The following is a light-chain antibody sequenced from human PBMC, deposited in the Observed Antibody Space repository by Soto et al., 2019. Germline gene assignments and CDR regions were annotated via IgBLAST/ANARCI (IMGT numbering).Light chain of an antibody. CDR2: SNN. CDR1: SSNIGSNY. J-gene: IGLJ3*02. Sequence: QSVLTQPPSASGTPGQRVTISCSGSSSNIGSNYVYWYQQLPGTAPKLLIYSNNQRLSGVPDRFSGSKSGTSASLAISGLRSEDEADYYCAAWDDSLSGRVFGGGTKLTVL. CDR3: AAWDDSLSGRV. V-gene: IGLV1-47*01.